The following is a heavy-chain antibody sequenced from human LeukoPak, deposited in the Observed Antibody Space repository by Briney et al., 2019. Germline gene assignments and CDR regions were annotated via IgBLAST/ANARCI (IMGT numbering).Heavy chain of an antibody. D-gene: IGHD1-1*01. J-gene: IGHJ6*03. V-gene: IGHV3-30*01. Sequence: GGSLRLSCAASGFTFSSYAMHWVRQAPGKGLEWVAVISYDGSSKYYADSVKGRFTISRDNSKNTLYLQMNSLRAEDTAVYYCARGLRTGTVVYYMDVWGKGTTVTVSS. CDR3: ARGLRTGTVVYYMDV. CDR2: ISYDGSSK. CDR1: GFTFSSYA.